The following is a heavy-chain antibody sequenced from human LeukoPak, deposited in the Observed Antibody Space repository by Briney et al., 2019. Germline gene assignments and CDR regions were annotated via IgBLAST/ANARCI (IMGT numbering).Heavy chain of an antibody. V-gene: IGHV3-33*01. D-gene: IGHD1-26*01. CDR1: GLNFRNYG. CDR2: IWYDGSNQ. CDR3: VRDRELHY. Sequence: GGSLRLSCAASGLNFRNYGMHWVRQAPGKGLEWVAVIWYDGSNQYYVDSVKGRFTVSKDNAKNMLYLQMNSLRAEDTAVYYCVRDRELHYWGQGTLVTVSS. J-gene: IGHJ4*02.